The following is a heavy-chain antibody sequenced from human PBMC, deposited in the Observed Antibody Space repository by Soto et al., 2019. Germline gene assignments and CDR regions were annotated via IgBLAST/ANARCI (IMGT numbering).Heavy chain of an antibody. J-gene: IGHJ4*02. CDR2: ISGRSSSI. Sequence: EVQLVESGGGLVKTGGSLRLSCAASGFTFSSYTMNWVRQAPGKGLEWVSSISGRSSSIYYADSVRGRFTISRDNAKKSLYLQLSSLRTEDTATYYCARRSGTYLDWGQGTLVTVSS. D-gene: IGHD1-26*01. CDR3: ARRSGTYLD. V-gene: IGHV3-21*01. CDR1: GFTFSSYT.